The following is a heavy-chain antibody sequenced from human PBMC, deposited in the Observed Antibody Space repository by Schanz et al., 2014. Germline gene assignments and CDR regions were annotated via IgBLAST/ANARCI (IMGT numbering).Heavy chain of an antibody. V-gene: IGHV3-23*01. D-gene: IGHD3-9*01. CDR3: AKDHAGCDILTALGN. CDR1: GFTFTNYA. J-gene: IGHJ4*02. CDR2: ISGSGGST. Sequence: EVQLLESGGGLVQPGGSLRLSCAASGFTFTNYAMTWVRQAPGKGLEWVSGISGSGGSTYDAGSVKGRFTISRDNSKNTLYLQMNSLRAEDTAVYYCAKDHAGCDILTALGNWGEGTLVTVSS.